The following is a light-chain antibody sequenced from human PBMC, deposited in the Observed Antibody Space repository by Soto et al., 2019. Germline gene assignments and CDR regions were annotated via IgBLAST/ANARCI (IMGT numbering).Light chain of an antibody. CDR1: RTVIRNN. J-gene: IGKJ1*01. CDR2: GAS. CDR3: QQYATSPTRT. V-gene: IGKV3-20*01. Sequence: EIVLTQSPDTLSLSPGERATLSCRASRTVIRNNLAWHQQKPCHTPRLLVYGASNRATGIPDRFSGSGSGTDFTLTISRLQTEDFGVYYCQQYATSPTRTFGQGTQVDI.